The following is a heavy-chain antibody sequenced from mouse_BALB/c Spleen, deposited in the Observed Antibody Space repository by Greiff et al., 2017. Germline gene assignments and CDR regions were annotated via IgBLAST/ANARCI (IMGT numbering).Heavy chain of an antibody. Sequence: QVQLQQSGPQLVRPGASVKISCKASGYSFTSYWMHWVKQRPGQGLEWIGMIDPSGSGTRLNQKFKDKATLTVDKSSSTAYMQLSSPTSEDSAVDYCASSGDYGSSPWFAYWGQGTLVTVSA. D-gene: IGHD1-1*01. CDR1: GYSFTSYW. V-gene: IGHV1S127*01. J-gene: IGHJ3*01. CDR2: IDPSGSGT. CDR3: ASSGDYGSSPWFAY.